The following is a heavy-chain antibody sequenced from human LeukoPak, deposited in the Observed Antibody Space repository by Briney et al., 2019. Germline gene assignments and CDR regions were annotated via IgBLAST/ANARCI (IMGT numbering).Heavy chain of an antibody. V-gene: IGHV3-21*01. J-gene: IGHJ4*02. CDR3: ARARGSCAGGRCYSEY. D-gene: IGHD2-8*02. CDR1: GFTFSSYT. CDR2: IGSGSSYI. Sequence: GGSLRLSCAASGFTFSSYTMNWVRQAPGKGLEWVSSIGSGSSYIYYADSVRGRFSISRDNAKNSLYLQLSSLRVEDTAVYYCARARGSCAGGRCYSEYWGQETLVTVSS.